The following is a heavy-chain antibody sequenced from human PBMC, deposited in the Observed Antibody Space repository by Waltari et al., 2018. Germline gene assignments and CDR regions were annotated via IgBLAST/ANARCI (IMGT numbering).Heavy chain of an antibody. CDR3: ARDASSMAARPGYMDV. CDR2: ITNSGSYI. Sequence: EVRLVDSGGGLVRPGGSLRLSCAVSGFTFSTSGLTWVRQAPGKGLEWVSYITNSGSYIYYADSVKGRFTISRDNAKNSLYLQMNSLRADDTAVYYCARDASSMAARPGYMDVWGRGTPVTISS. CDR1: GFTFSTSG. D-gene: IGHD6-6*01. V-gene: IGHV3-21*01. J-gene: IGHJ6*03.